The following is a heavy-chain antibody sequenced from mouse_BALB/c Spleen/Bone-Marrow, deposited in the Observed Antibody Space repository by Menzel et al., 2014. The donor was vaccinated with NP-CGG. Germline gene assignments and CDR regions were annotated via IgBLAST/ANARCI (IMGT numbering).Heavy chain of an antibody. D-gene: IGHD2-1*01. CDR3: TRSNGNWLAY. CDR2: INPSNGGT. J-gene: IGHJ3*01. CDR1: GYTFTSYY. V-gene: IGHV1S81*02. Sequence: LVESGAELVKPGASVKLSCKASGYTFTSYYMYWVKQRPGQGLEWIGEINPSNGGTNFNEKFKSKATLTVDKSSSTAYMQLSSLTSEDSAVYYCTRSNGNWLAYWGQGTLVTVSA.